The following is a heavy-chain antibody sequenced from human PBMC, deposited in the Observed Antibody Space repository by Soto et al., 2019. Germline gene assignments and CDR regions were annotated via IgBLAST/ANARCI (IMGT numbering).Heavy chain of an antibody. D-gene: IGHD3-9*01. J-gene: IGHJ6*02. CDR3: ARDEGELLTLPGLCYYYDRMDV. Sequence: GGSLRLSCAASGFTFSSYSMNWVRQAPGKGLEWVSYISSSSSTIYYADSVKGRFTISRDNAKNSLYLQMNSLRDEDTAVYYCARDEGELLTLPGLCYYYDRMDVCGRGTTVTVS. CDR2: ISSSSSTI. CDR1: GFTFSSYS. V-gene: IGHV3-48*02.